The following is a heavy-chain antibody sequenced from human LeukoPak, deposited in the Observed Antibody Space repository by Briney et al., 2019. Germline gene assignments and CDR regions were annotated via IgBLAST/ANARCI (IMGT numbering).Heavy chain of an antibody. CDR2: IAGNGAST. Sequence: GGSLRLSCAASGFTFRSYDINWVRQAPGKGLEWVSSIAGNGASTNFADSVRGRFTISRDNSKNTAYLQMNSLRAEDTAVYYCAGSGSHVYWGQGTLVTVSS. J-gene: IGHJ4*02. CDR1: GFTFRSYD. D-gene: IGHD1-26*01. V-gene: IGHV3-23*01. CDR3: AGSGSHVY.